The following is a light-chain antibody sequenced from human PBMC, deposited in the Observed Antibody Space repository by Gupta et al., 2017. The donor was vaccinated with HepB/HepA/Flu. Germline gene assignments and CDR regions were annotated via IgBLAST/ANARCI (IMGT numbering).Light chain of an antibody. J-gene: IGLJ2*01. V-gene: IGLV3-1*01. Sequence: SYELTQPPSLSVSPRRTAHLPCSGANLGHKYSCWYQQKPGQSPVLVMYEDSKRASGIPERFSGTNSGNTATLTISGTQAMDEADYYWQAGDSSTEGVVFGGGTKLTVL. CDR1: NLGHKY. CDR2: EDS. CDR3: QAGDSSTEGVV.